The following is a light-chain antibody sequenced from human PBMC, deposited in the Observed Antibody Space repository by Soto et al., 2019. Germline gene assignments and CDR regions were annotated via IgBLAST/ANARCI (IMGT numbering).Light chain of an antibody. CDR2: GAS. CDR3: QQYGSSPPIT. V-gene: IGKV3-20*01. J-gene: IGKJ5*01. CDR1: QSVSSSY. Sequence: EIVLTQSPCTMSLSPGERVTLSFRASQSVSSSYLAWYQQKPGQAPRLLIYGASSRATGIPDRFSGSGSGTDFTLTISRLEPEDFAVYYCQQYGSSPPITFGQGTRLEIK.